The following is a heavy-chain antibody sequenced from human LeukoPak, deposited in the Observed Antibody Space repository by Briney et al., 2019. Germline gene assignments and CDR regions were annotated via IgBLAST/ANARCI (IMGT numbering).Heavy chain of an antibody. Sequence: GGSLRLSCAASGFIFRNHWMSWVRQVPGRGLKWVAHIKQGGNEKHYVDSVEGRFTLSRDDSKNSLYLQMNSLRVDDSAVYYCARGPNYGDRVDYFDYWGQGTLVTVSS. D-gene: IGHD4-17*01. V-gene: IGHV3-7*01. CDR2: IKQGGNEK. J-gene: IGHJ4*02. CDR1: GFIFRNHW. CDR3: ARGPNYGDRVDYFDY.